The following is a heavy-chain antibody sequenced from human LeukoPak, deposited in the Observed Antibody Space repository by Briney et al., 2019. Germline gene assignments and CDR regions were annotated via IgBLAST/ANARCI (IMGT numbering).Heavy chain of an antibody. CDR2: IHYSGRP. CDR3: ARFGVDYDMDV. V-gene: IGHV4-59*11. CDR1: GGSISGHY. D-gene: IGHD3-16*01. J-gene: IGHJ6*02. Sequence: SETLSLTCAVSGGSISGHYWTWIRQPPGKGLEWIGQIHYSGRPDYNPSLKSRVTISVDTTKNQLSLKVTSVTGADTAVYYCARFGVDYDMDVWGQGTTVTVSS.